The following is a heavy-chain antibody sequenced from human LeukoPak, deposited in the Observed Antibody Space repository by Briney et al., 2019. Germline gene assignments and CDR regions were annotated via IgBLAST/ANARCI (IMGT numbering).Heavy chain of an antibody. V-gene: IGHV3-21*01. D-gene: IGHD2-21*02. CDR3: ARDPRGDYYFDY. Sequence: GGSLRLSCAASGFTFSRYSMSWVRQAPGKGLEWVSSISSSSSYIYYADSVKGRFTISRDNAKNSLYLQMNSLRAEDTAVYYCARDPRGDYYFDYWGQGTLVTASS. CDR2: ISSSSSYI. J-gene: IGHJ4*02. CDR1: GFTFSRYS.